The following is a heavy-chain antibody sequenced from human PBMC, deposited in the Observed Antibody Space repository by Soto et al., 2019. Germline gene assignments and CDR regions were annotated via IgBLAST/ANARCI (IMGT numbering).Heavy chain of an antibody. CDR1: GYTFTSYG. J-gene: IGHJ4*02. D-gene: IGHD3-10*01. Sequence: GASVKVSCKASGYTFTSYGISWVRQAPGQGLEWMGRIIPILGIANYAQKFQGRVTITADKSTSTAYMELSSLRSEDTAVYYCARSPPYGRFDYWGQGTLVTVSS. CDR2: IIPILGIA. CDR3: ARSPPYGRFDY. V-gene: IGHV1-69*04.